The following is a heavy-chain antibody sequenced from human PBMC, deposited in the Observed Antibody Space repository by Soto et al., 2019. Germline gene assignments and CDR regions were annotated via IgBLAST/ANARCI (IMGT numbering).Heavy chain of an antibody. CDR1: GFTFSNAW. CDR3: TTLIFLEWFTLDAFDI. V-gene: IGHV3-15*01. D-gene: IGHD3-3*01. J-gene: IGHJ3*02. Sequence: GGSLRLSCAASGFTFSNAWMSWVRQAPGKGLEWVGRIKSKTDGGTTDYAAPVKGRFTISRDDSKNTLYLQMNSLKTEDTAVYYCTTLIFLEWFTLDAFDIWGQGTMVTVSS. CDR2: IKSKTDGGTT.